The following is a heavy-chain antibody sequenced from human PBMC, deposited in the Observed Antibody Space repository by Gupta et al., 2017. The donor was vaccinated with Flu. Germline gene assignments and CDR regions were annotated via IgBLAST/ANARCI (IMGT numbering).Heavy chain of an antibody. CDR3: ARDVGSGDYDS. CDR2: INRDGSVI. D-gene: IGHD4-17*01. J-gene: IGHJ5*01. CDR1: GFTLSDYW. Sequence: VQPGGSLRLSCGASGFTLSDYWMSWVRQAPGKGPELVANINRDGSVINYMDFVRGRFTISRDNAKNAVYFQMNSLRVDDTAVYYCARDVGSGDYDSWGQGTLVTVSS. V-gene: IGHV3-7*01.